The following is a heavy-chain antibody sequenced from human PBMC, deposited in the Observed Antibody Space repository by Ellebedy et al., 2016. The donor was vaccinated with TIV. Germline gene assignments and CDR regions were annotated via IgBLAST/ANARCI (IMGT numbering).Heavy chain of an antibody. CDR1: GDSISSSSYF. D-gene: IGHD4-17*01. CDR2: IYYSGST. V-gene: IGHV4-39*01. J-gene: IGHJ4*02. CDR3: ARPLRSTVTTSIYFDY. Sequence: SETLSLTXSVSGDSISSSSYFWGWIRQPPGKGLDWIGIIYYSGSTYYNPSLNSRVTISLDTSKNQVSLNLSSVTAADAAVYYCARPLRSTVTTSIYFDYWGQGALVTVSS.